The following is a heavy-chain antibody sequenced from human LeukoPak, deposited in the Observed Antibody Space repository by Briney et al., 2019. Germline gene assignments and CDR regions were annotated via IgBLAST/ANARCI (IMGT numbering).Heavy chain of an antibody. CDR2: INPSGGST. Sequence: ASVKVSCKASGYTVTGYYMHWVRQAPGQGLEWMGIINPSGGSTSYAQKFQGRVTMTRDTSTSTVYMELSSLRSEDTAVYYCARGVVVHGAFDIWGQGTMVTVSS. CDR3: ARGVVVHGAFDI. CDR1: GYTVTGYY. V-gene: IGHV1-46*01. D-gene: IGHD3-22*01. J-gene: IGHJ3*02.